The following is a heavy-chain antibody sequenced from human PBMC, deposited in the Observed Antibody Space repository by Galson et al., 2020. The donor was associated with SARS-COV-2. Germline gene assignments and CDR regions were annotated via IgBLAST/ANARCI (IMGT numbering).Heavy chain of an antibody. CDR1: GGTISSHY. CDR3: SRRFDY. V-gene: IGHV4-59*11. CDR2: IYYSGST. J-gene: IGHJ4*02. Sequence: SETLSLTCTVSGGTISSHYWSCIRQPPGKGLEWIGYIYYSGSTNYNPSLKSRVTISVDTSTNQISLKLSSVTAADTAVYYCSRRFDYWGQGTLVTVSS.